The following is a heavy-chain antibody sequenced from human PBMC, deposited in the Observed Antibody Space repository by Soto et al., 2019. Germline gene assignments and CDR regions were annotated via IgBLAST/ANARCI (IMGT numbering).Heavy chain of an antibody. Sequence: QITLKESGPTLVKHTQTLTLTCTFSGFSLTTSGVGVGWIRQPPGKALAWLALIYWDDDKRYSPTLKSRLTIAKDTSKNQVVHTMTNMDPADTATYFLTHRTTTVTWWVGPWGQGTLVTVSS. J-gene: IGHJ5*02. CDR1: GFSLTTSGVG. CDR3: THRTTTVTWWVGP. CDR2: IYWDDDK. V-gene: IGHV2-5*02. D-gene: IGHD4-17*01.